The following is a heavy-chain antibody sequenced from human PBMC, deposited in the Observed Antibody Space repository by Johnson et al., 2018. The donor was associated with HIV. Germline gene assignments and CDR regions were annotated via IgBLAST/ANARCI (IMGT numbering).Heavy chain of an antibody. CDR3: PRDRQSGGGDADAFDI. CDR1: GFIFRSNG. J-gene: IGHJ3*02. Sequence: VQLVESGGGVVQPGRSLRLSCRASGFIFRSNGIYWVRQAPGKGLEWVSVMYGGGSTYHADSVTGRFSLSRDNSKNTVYLQMNSLRAEDTGGYYCPRDRQSGGGDADAFDIWGQGTLVSVSS. D-gene: IGHD3-16*01. V-gene: IGHV3-66*01. CDR2: MYGGGST.